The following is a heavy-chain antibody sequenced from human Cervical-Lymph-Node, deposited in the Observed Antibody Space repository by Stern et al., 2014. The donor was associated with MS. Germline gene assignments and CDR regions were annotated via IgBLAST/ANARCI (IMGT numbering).Heavy chain of an antibody. J-gene: IGHJ4*02. V-gene: IGHV3-30*04. Sequence: VQLVESGGGVVQPGRSLRLSCAASGFVFRRYALHWVRQAPGKGLEWVALISYDGRDKYYTDSVKGRFTVSRDNSNSTVDLEMNSLRLEDTAVYYCAKGGSGSYLDWGQGSLVTVS. CDR2: ISYDGRDK. CDR3: AKGGSGSYLD. D-gene: IGHD1-26*01. CDR1: GFVFRRYA.